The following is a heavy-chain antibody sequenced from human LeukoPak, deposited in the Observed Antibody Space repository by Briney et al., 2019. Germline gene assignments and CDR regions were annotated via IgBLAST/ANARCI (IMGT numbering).Heavy chain of an antibody. Sequence: ASVKVSCKASGYTFTGYSIHWVRQAPGQGLEWMGWINPNSGGRNYAQKFQGRVTMTRDTSISTAYMELSSLRSEDTAVYYCARSNYFDCWGQGTLVTVSS. V-gene: IGHV1-2*02. CDR3: ARSNYFDC. J-gene: IGHJ4*02. CDR1: GYTFTGYS. CDR2: INPNSGGR.